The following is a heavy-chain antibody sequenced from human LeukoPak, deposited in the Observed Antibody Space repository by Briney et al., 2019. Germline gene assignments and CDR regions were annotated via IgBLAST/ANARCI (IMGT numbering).Heavy chain of an antibody. CDR3: ARRSVSWNYFDY. D-gene: IGHD3-3*01. CDR2: IYYSGST. Sequence: PSETLSLTCTVSGGSISSYYWSWIRQPPGKGLEWIGYIYYSGSTNYNPSLKSRVTISVDTSKNQFSLKLSSVTAADTAVYYCARRSVSWNYFDYWGQGTLVTVSS. J-gene: IGHJ4*02. CDR1: GGSISSYY. V-gene: IGHV4-59*08.